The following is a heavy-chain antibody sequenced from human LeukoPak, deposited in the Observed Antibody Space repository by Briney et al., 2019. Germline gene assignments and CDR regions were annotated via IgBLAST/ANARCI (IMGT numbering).Heavy chain of an antibody. Sequence: ASVKVSCKASGYTFTGYYMHWVRQAAGQGLECMGWINPNSGGTNYAQKFQGRVTMTRNTSISTAYVELSSLRSEDTAVYYCARGRGITMVRGYYYYYYMDVWGKGTTVTISS. D-gene: IGHD3-10*01. CDR3: ARGRGITMVRGYYYYYYMDV. CDR1: GYTFTGYY. V-gene: IGHV1-2*02. J-gene: IGHJ6*03. CDR2: INPNSGGT.